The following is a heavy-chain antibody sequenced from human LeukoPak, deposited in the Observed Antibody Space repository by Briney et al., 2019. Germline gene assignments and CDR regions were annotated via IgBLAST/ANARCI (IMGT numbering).Heavy chain of an antibody. Sequence: GGSLRLSCAASGFGFSDYWMHWVRQAPGKGLEWVAVISYDGSNKYYADSVKGRFTISRDNSKNTLYLQMNSLRAEDTAVYYCARVLRFLEGPFDYWGQGTLVTVSS. CDR2: ISYDGSNK. D-gene: IGHD3-3*01. CDR3: ARVLRFLEGPFDY. J-gene: IGHJ4*02. CDR1: GFGFSDYW. V-gene: IGHV3-30-3*01.